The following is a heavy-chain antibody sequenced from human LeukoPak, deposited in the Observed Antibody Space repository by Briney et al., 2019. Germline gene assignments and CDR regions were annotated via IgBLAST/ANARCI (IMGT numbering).Heavy chain of an antibody. V-gene: IGHV3-30-3*01. CDR2: ISYDGSNK. J-gene: IGHJ5*02. Sequence: PGRSRTLSCPASAFTFSSYSMHCVSQAPGKGLGWVSFISYDGSNKYYADSVKGRFTISRDNSKNTLYLQMNSMRAEDTAVYYCARGSGNDDPGNEWFDPWGQGTLVTVSS. CDR3: ARGSGNDDPGNEWFDP. CDR1: AFTFSSYS. D-gene: IGHD1-1*01.